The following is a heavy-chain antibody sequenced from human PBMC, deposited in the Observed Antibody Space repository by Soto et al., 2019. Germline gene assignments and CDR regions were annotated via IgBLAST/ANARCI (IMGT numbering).Heavy chain of an antibody. CDR1: GYMFTGYY. D-gene: IGHD5-12*01. CDR3: TRKVDKFNFEY. V-gene: IGHV1-2*02. Sequence: ASVKVSCKASGYMFTGYYMHWVRQAPGQGLEWMGWINPDSGGTNYQQKFQGRVTMTRDTSISTAYLELSSLRSDDTAVYYCTRKVDKFNFEYWGQGTLVSVSS. CDR2: INPDSGGT. J-gene: IGHJ4*02.